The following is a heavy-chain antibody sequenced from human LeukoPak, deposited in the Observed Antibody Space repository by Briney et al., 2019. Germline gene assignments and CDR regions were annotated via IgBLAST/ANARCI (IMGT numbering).Heavy chain of an antibody. CDR1: GGTFSSYA. J-gene: IGHJ5*02. V-gene: IGHV1-69*04. Sequence: GASVKVSCKASGGTFSSYAISWVRQAPGQGLEWMGRIIPILGIANYAQKFQGRVTITADKSTSTAYMELSSLRSEDTAVYYCARGAYYGDSPGSFDPWGQGTLVTVSS. D-gene: IGHD4-17*01. CDR2: IIPILGIA. CDR3: ARGAYYGDSPGSFDP.